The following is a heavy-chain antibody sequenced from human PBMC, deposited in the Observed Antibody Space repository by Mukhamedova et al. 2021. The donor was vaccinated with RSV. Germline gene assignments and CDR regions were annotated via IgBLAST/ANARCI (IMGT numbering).Heavy chain of an antibody. J-gene: IGHJ4*02. CDR1: Y. Sequence: YWSWIRQVPGKGLEWIAYFYTSENTNHNPSLKSRVTMSADTSKKSVSLRLSSVTAADTAVYYCARYRIRTFYDMAFDTWGQGILGT. D-gene: IGHD3-9*01. V-gene: IGHV4-4*08. CDR2: FYTSENT. CDR3: ARYRIRTFYDMAFDT.